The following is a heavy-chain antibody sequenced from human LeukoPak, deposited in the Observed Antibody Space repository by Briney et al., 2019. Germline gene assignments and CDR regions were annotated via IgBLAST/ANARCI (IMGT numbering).Heavy chain of an antibody. CDR2: IYYSGST. Sequence: SETLSLTCTVSGGSISSSSYYWGWIRQPPGKGLEWIGSIYYSGSTYYNPSLKSRVTISVDTSKNQFSLKLSSVTAADTAVYYCASGPLDYGKGVFDYWGQGTLVTVSS. V-gene: IGHV4-39*01. D-gene: IGHD4-17*01. CDR1: GGSISSSSYY. J-gene: IGHJ4*02. CDR3: ASGPLDYGKGVFDY.